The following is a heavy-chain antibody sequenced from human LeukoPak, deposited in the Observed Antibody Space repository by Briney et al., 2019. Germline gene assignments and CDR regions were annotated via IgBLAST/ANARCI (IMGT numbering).Heavy chain of an antibody. CDR3: ARDGNGSGSYDY. Sequence: ASVKVSCTASGYTFTRYDINWVRQAPGQGLEWMGWMNPNTGNTVYAQKLQGRVTMTTDTSTSTAYMELRSLRSDDTAVYYCARDGNGSGSYDYWGQGTLVTVSS. CDR2: MNPNTGNT. CDR1: GYTFTRYD. V-gene: IGHV1-18*01. J-gene: IGHJ4*02. D-gene: IGHD3-10*01.